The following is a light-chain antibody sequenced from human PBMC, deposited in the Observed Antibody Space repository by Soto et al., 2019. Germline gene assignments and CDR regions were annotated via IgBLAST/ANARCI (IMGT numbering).Light chain of an antibody. J-gene: IGKJ1*01. Sequence: DIQMTQSPSTLSASVGDRVTITCRASQSISSWLAWYQQKPGKAPKLLIYKASSLETGVPSRFSGSGSGTEFTLTLSILQPDDFASYYRQQYGSSSPWTFGQGTKVQVK. CDR2: KAS. V-gene: IGKV1-5*03. CDR3: QQYGSSSPWT. CDR1: QSISSW.